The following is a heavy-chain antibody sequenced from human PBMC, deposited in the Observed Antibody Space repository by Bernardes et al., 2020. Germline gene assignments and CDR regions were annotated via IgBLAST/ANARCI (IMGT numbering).Heavy chain of an antibody. CDR3: AMNSYGYVGVDY. CDR1: GFTFSNYG. J-gene: IGHJ4*02. V-gene: IGHV3-23*01. Sequence: GGSLRLSCAAFGFTFSNYGMSWVRQAPGKGLEWVSAISGSGGPTYYADSVKGRFTISRDNSKNTLYLQMNSLRAEDTAVYYCAMNSYGYVGVDYWGQGTLVTVSS. D-gene: IGHD5-18*01. CDR2: ISGSGGPT.